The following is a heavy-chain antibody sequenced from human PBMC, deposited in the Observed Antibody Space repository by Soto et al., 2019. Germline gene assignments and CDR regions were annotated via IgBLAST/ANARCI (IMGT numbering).Heavy chain of an antibody. D-gene: IGHD2-2*01. J-gene: IGHJ6*02. V-gene: IGHV3-30-3*01. Sequence: QVQLVESGGGVVQPGRSLRLSCAASGFTFSSYAMHWVRQAPGKGLEWVAVISYDGSNKYYADSVKGRFTISRDNSKNTLYLQMNSLRGEDTAVYYCARDQEDIVVLPASASNGMDVWGQGTTVTVSS. CDR2: ISYDGSNK. CDR3: ARDQEDIVVLPASASNGMDV. CDR1: GFTFSSYA.